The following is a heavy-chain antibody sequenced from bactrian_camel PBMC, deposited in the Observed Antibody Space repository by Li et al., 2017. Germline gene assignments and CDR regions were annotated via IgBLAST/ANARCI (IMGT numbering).Heavy chain of an antibody. CDR1: GYTGGTSC. D-gene: IGHD4*01. Sequence: VQLVESGGGSVQAGGSLRLSCVASGYTGGTSCMGWFRQAPGKEREWVARISSYGGTKYTDSVKGRFTISQDNGKNNLYLQMDSLKVEDTAVYYCAADITIPSQPCGYGYNFWGQGTQVTVS. J-gene: IGHJ4*01. CDR2: ISSYGGT. V-gene: IGHV3S53*01. CDR3: AADITIPSQPCGYGYNF.